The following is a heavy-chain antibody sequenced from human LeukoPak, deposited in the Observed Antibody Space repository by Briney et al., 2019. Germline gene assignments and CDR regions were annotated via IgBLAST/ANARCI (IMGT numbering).Heavy chain of an antibody. CDR2: ISASGGST. D-gene: IGHD3-22*01. CDR3: AKDQFEYYDSSGYPSYYYYGMDV. J-gene: IGHJ6*02. Sequence: PGASLRLSCAASTFTFSSYAMSWVSQAPGDGLEWVSAISASGGSTYYADSVKGQVTISRDNSKNTLYLQMNSLRAEDTAVYYCAKDQFEYYDSSGYPSYYYYGMDVWGQGTTVTVSS. V-gene: IGHV3-23*01. CDR1: TFTFSSYA.